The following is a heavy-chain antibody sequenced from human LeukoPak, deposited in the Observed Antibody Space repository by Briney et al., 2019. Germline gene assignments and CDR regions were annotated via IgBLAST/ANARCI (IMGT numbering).Heavy chain of an antibody. CDR1: GFTFSSYA. CDR3: ARSRGQNDY. J-gene: IGHJ4*02. D-gene: IGHD2-15*01. V-gene: IGHV3-30*04. Sequence: AGGSLRLSCAASGFTFSSYAMHWVRQAPGKGLEWVAVISYDGSNKYYADSVKGRFTISRDNSKNTLYLQMNSLRAEDTAVYYCARSRGQNDYWGQGTLVTVSS. CDR2: ISYDGSNK.